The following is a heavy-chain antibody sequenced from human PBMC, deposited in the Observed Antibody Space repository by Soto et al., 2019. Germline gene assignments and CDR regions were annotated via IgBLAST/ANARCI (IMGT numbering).Heavy chain of an antibody. CDR2: IYHGGGT. V-gene: IGHV4-34*01. D-gene: IGHD3-3*01. CDR1: GGSFSGYY. Sequence: PSETLSLTCAVYGGSFSGYYWSWIRQPPGKGLEWIGKIYHGGGTNYSPSLKSRVTISIDKSKNHFSLKLSSVTAADTAVYFCATGNVDSVLESWGRGTLVTVSS. J-gene: IGHJ4*02. CDR3: ATGNVDSVLES.